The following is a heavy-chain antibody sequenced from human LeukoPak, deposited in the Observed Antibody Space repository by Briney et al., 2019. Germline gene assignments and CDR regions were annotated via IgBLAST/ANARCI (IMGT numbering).Heavy chain of an antibody. CDR2: IYTSGST. V-gene: IGHV4-61*02. CDR1: GGSISSGSYY. D-gene: IGHD3-10*01. J-gene: IGHJ4*02. CDR3: ARAAYGSGSYYRAFDY. Sequence: SETLSLTCTVSGGSISSGSYYWSWIRQPAGKGLEWIGRIYTSGSTNYNPSLKRRVTISVDTSKNQFSLKLSSVTAADTAVYYCARAAYGSGSYYRAFDYWGQGTLVTVSS.